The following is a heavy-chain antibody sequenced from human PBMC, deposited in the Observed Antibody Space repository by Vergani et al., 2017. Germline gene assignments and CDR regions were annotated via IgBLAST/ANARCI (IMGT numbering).Heavy chain of an antibody. CDR2: IYSGGST. CDR1: GFTVSSNY. J-gene: IGHJ6*02. V-gene: IGHV3-66*02. D-gene: IGHD6-6*01. CDR3: ARYSSSDYYSGMDV. Sequence: EVQLLESGGGLVQPGGSLRLSCAASGFTVSSNYMSWVRQAPGKGLEWVSVIYSGGSTYYADSVKGRFTISRDNSTNTLYLQMNSLRADDTAVYYCARYSSSDYYSGMDVWGQGTTVTVSS.